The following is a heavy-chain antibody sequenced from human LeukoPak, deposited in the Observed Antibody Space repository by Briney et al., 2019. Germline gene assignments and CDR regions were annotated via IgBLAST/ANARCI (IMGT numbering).Heavy chain of an antibody. D-gene: IGHD2-15*01. J-gene: IGHJ4*02. CDR1: GFIFSNYA. Sequence: QPGGSLRLSCAASGFIFSNYAMGWVRQAPGKGLEWASAISASGANTYYADSVKGRFTISRDNSKNSLYLQMNSLRADDTAVYYCAKGRALEVVAALNYWGQGTVVTVSS. CDR2: ISASGANT. V-gene: IGHV3-23*01. CDR3: AKGRALEVVAALNY.